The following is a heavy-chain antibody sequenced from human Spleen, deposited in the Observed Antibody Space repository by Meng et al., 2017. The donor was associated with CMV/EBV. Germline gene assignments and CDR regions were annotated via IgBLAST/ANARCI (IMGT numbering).Heavy chain of an antibody. J-gene: IGHJ5*02. D-gene: IGHD6-13*01. Sequence: SRFTFSDYYMTWVRQAPGKGLGWVSYIGSSGRTIYYADSVKGRFTISRDNAENSLYLQMNSLRAEDTAVYYCARDRRAAGTGWFDPWGQGTLVTVSS. CDR2: IGSSGRTI. CDR1: RFTFSDYY. CDR3: ARDRRAAGTGWFDP. V-gene: IGHV3-11*04.